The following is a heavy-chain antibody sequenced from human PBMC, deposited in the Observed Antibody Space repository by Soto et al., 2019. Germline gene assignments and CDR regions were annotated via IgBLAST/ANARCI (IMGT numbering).Heavy chain of an antibody. CDR2: IYSKAGTI. CDR3: ARDIDFDIDY. V-gene: IGHV1-18*01. CDR1: GYIFNNFG. Sequence: QVQLVQSGAEVQKPGASVKVSCKTSGYIFNNFGITWVRQAPGLGLEWLGWIYSKAGTINFGQKFQGRVTMTTDTSTSTSYMELRSLTLDVSAVYFCARDIDFDIDYWGQGNLVTVS. J-gene: IGHJ4*02. D-gene: IGHD3-9*01.